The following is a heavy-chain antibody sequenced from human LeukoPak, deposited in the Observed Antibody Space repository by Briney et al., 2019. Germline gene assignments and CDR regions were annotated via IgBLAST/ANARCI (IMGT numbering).Heavy chain of an antibody. J-gene: IGHJ6*03. Sequence: PGGSLRLSCAASGFTFDDYAMHWVRQAPGKGLEWVSGISWNSGSIGYADSVKGRFTISRDNAKNSLYLQMNSLRTEDTALYYCAKGGPTYYYYYYMDVWGKGTTVTVSS. CDR2: ISWNSGSI. CDR1: GFTFDDYA. V-gene: IGHV3-9*01. CDR3: AKGGPTYYYYYYMDV.